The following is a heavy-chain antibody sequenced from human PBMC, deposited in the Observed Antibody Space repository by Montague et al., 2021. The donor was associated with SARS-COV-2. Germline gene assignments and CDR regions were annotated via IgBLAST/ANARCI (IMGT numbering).Heavy chain of an antibody. D-gene: IGHD2-15*01. J-gene: IGHJ4*02. CDR1: GDSVKTNLYY. V-gene: IGHV4-39*01. CDR2: IYYTGTT. CDR3: ANADRCSSGSCYSPFDS. Sequence: ETLSLTCTVSGDSVKTNLYYWGWIRQPPGKGLEWIGNIYYTGTTYYNPSLKSRITMSVDTSKNQFSLKLTSVTAADTAVYYCANADRCSSGSCYSPFDSWGQGSLVTVSS.